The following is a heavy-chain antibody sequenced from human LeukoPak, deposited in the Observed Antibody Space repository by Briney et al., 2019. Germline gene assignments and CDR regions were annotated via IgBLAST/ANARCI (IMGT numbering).Heavy chain of an antibody. V-gene: IGHV4-4*02. Sequence: SETLSLTCAVSGGSISSNNWWNWVRKPPGKALEWIGEIYHSGSPNYNPPLKSRVTYPVDNSKNSLPLSLTSVTAADTAMYYCARGKRITMARGVPRFDYWGQGTLVTVSS. CDR2: IYHSGSP. CDR1: GGSISSNNW. D-gene: IGHD3-10*01. CDR3: ARGKRITMARGVPRFDY. J-gene: IGHJ4*02.